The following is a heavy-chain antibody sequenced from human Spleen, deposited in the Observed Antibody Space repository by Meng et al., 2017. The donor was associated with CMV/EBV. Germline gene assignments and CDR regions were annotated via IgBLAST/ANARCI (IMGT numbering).Heavy chain of an antibody. Sequence: ASVKVSCKASGYTFAKYYIHWVRQVPGQGLEWMGLINPNGGSATYAQKFQGRVTLTKDPSTSTVYMELSSLKSEDTAVYYCTRDETIAYFDYWGQGTLVTVSS. D-gene: IGHD1-1*01. J-gene: IGHJ4*02. CDR2: INPNGGSA. CDR1: GYTFAKYY. CDR3: TRDETIAYFDY. V-gene: IGHV1-46*01.